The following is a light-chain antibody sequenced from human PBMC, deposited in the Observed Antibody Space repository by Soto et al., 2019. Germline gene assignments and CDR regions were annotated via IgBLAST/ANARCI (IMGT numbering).Light chain of an antibody. Sequence: EIVMTQSPDTLSVSPGERTALSCRASQSVSTNLAWYQQRPGQPPRLIIYGASTRATGIPARFSATGSGTDFTLTISSLQSEDSAVYYCQQYNNWPPYTFGQGTKLEIK. CDR3: QQYNNWPPYT. CDR1: QSVSTN. V-gene: IGKV3-15*01. J-gene: IGKJ2*01. CDR2: GAS.